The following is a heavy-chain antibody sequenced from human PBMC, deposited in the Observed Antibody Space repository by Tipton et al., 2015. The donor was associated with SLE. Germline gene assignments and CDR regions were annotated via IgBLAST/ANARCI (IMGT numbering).Heavy chain of an antibody. D-gene: IGHD2-2*01. Sequence: GLVKPSETLSLTCTVSGGSISSSGYDWGWIRQPPGKGLEWIGSFYHSGSTYYNPSLKSRVTITVDTSKNQFSLKLSSVTAADTAQSYCARINVTTAMDFYFYYMDVLDNRTTVTVSS. J-gene: IGHJ6*03. V-gene: IGHV4-39*07. CDR1: GGSISSSGYD. CDR3: ARINVTTAMDFYFYYMDV. CDR2: FYHSGST.